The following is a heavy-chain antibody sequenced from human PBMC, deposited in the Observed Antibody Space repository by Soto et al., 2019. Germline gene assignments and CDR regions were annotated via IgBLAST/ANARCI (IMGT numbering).Heavy chain of an antibody. J-gene: IGHJ6*02. V-gene: IGHV1-18*01. CDR1: GYTFTDYG. CDR2: ISAYNGHT. Sequence: ASVKVSCKASGYTFTDYGISWVRQAPGQGLEWMGWISAYNGHTDYAQILQGRVTMTTDTSTSTAYMELWSLRSDDTAVYYCARRSRGMDVWGQGTTVTVS. CDR3: ARRSRGMDV.